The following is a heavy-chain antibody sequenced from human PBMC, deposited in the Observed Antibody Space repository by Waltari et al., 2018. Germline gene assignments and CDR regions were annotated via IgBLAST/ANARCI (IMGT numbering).Heavy chain of an antibody. CDR1: GLNFSSYS. CDR2: ISSSSSTI. Sequence: EVQLVESGGGLVQPGGSLRLSCAASGLNFSSYSTHWVRQAPGKGLEWVSYISSSSSTIYYADSVKGRFTISRDNAKNSLYLQMNSLRAEDTAVYYCARGDYYYYYYMDVWGKGTTVTVSS. V-gene: IGHV3-48*04. J-gene: IGHJ6*03. CDR3: ARGDYYYYYYMDV.